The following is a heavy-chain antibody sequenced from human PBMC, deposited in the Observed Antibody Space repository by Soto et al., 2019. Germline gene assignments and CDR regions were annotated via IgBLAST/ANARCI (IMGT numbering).Heavy chain of an antibody. Sequence: SVKVSCKASGGTFSSYAISWVRQAPGQGLEWMGGIIPIFGTANYAQKLQGRVTMTTDTSTSTAYMELRSLRSDDTAVYYCARRPGSGSYYGYYYYMDVWGKGTTVTVSS. CDR3: ARRPGSGSYYGYYYYMDV. CDR1: GGTFSSYA. CDR2: IIPIFGTA. J-gene: IGHJ6*03. V-gene: IGHV1-69*05. D-gene: IGHD3-10*01.